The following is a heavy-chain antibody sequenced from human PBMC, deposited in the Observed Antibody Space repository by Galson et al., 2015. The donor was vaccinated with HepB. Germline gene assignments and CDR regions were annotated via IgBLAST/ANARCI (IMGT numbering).Heavy chain of an antibody. CDR3: AKDGGRIPDY. V-gene: IGHV3-30*18. D-gene: IGHD2-15*01. J-gene: IGHJ4*02. CDR2: ISYDGSNK. Sequence: SLRLSCAASGFTFSSYGMHWVRQAPGKGLEWVAVISYDGSNKYYADSVKGRFTISRDNSKNTLYLQMNSLRAEDTAVYYCAKDGGRIPDYWGQGTLVTASS. CDR1: GFTFSSYG.